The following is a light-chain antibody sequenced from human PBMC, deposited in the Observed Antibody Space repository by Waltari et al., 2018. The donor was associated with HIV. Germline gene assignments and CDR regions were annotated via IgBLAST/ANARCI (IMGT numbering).Light chain of an antibody. CDR1: NLEDKY. CDR2: EGT. CDR3: QAWDSNSGF. V-gene: IGLV3-1*01. Sequence: SYELTQPPSVSVSPGQTASIACSGENLEDKYASWYQQKPGQSPVLVLNEGTKRPSGSPERISGSNSGNTGTLAISENQTMDEADYCCQAWDSNSGFFGTGTKRTVL. J-gene: IGLJ1*01.